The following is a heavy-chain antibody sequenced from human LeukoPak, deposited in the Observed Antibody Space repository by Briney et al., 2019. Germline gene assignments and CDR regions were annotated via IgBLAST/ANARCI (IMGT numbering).Heavy chain of an antibody. CDR3: AKDSSSWYYFDY. J-gene: IGHJ4*02. Sequence: GGSLRLSCAASGFAFSSYAMSWVRQAPGKGLEWVSSIGGSGTNTYYADSVKGRFTISRDSSENTLYLQMDSLRAEDTAIYYCAKDSSSWYYFDYWGQGTLVTVPS. V-gene: IGHV3-23*01. CDR1: GFAFSSYA. D-gene: IGHD6-13*01. CDR2: IGGSGTNT.